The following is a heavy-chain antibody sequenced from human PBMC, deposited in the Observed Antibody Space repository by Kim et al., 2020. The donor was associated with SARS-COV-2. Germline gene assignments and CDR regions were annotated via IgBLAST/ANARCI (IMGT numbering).Heavy chain of an antibody. CDR3: ARGDGSGIRGSY. J-gene: IGHJ4*02. D-gene: IGHD3-10*01. V-gene: IGHV1-3*01. Sequence: KYSQKFQGRVTITRDTSASTAYMELSSLRSEDTAVYYCARGDGSGIRGSYWGQGTLVTVSS.